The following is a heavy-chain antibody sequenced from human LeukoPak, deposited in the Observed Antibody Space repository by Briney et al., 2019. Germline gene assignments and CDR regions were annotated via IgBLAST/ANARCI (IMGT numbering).Heavy chain of an antibody. J-gene: IGHJ5*02. Sequence: SETLSLTCTVSGGSIRSYYWSWIRQPPGKGLEWIGYIYYSGSTNYNPSLKSRVTISVDTSKNQFSLKLSSVTAADTAVYYCARLRNYYDRSGYKQLWFDPWGQGTLVTVSS. V-gene: IGHV4-59*12. CDR1: GGSIRSYY. CDR3: ARLRNYYDRSGYKQLWFDP. D-gene: IGHD3-22*01. CDR2: IYYSGST.